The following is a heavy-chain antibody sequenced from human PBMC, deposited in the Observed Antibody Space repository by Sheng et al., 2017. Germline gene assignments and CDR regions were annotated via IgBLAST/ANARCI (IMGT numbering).Heavy chain of an antibody. CDR1: GGSFSGYY. CDR3: EYGYYYYYYYYMDV. D-gene: IGHD4-17*01. J-gene: IGHJ6*03. V-gene: IGHV4-34*01. Sequence: QVQLQQWGAGLLKPSETLSLTCAVYGGSFSGYYWSWIRQPPGKGLEWIGEINHSGSTNYNPSLKSRVTISVDTSKNQFSLKLSSVTAADTAVYYCEYGYYYYYYYYMDVWGKGTTVTVSS. CDR2: INHSGST.